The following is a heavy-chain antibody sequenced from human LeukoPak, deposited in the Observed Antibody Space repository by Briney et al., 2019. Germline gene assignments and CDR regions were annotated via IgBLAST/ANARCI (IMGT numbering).Heavy chain of an antibody. CDR1: GFTFSSYA. Sequence: GGSLRLSCGASGFTFSSYAMSWVRQAPGKGLEWVSSISGSLGRTYYADSVKGRFTISRDNAKNSLYLQMNSLRAEDTAVYYCARNDGFDYWGQGTLVTVSS. J-gene: IGHJ4*02. V-gene: IGHV3-23*01. CDR3: ARNDGFDY. D-gene: IGHD1-1*01. CDR2: ISGSLGRT.